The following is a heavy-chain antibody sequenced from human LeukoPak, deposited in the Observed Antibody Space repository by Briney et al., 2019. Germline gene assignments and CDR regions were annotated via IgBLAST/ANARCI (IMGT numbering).Heavy chain of an antibody. Sequence: AGGSLRLSCAASGFTFSSYWMTWARQAPGKGLGWVANIKQDGSAKYYVDSLRGRFSISRDNVKNSLFLQMNSLSAEDTAVYYCARCPYDSSGYYSVPSHLDYWGQGTLVTVSS. CDR1: GFTFSSYW. CDR2: IKQDGSAK. CDR3: ARCPYDSSGYYSVPSHLDY. D-gene: IGHD3-22*01. J-gene: IGHJ4*02. V-gene: IGHV3-7*01.